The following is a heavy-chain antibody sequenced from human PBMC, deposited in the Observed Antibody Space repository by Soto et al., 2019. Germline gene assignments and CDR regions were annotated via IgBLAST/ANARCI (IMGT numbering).Heavy chain of an antibody. CDR3: ARDLDSNQNYYYYYMDV. Sequence: GGSLRLSCAASGFTFSSYAISWVRQAPGKGLEWVSAISASGGGTYYADSVKGRFTISRDNSKNTLYLQMNSLRAEDTAVYYCARDLDSNQNYYYYYMDVWGKGTTVTVSS. D-gene: IGHD4-4*01. CDR2: ISASGGGT. CDR1: GFTFSSYA. V-gene: IGHV3-23*01. J-gene: IGHJ6*03.